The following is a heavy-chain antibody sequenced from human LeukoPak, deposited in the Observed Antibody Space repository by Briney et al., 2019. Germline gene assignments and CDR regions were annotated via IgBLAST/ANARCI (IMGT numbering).Heavy chain of an antibody. D-gene: IGHD3-3*01. CDR1: GFTFSSYW. CDR2: IKQDGSEK. Sequence: GGSLRLSCAASGFTFSSYWMSWVRQAPGKGLEWVANIKQDGSEKYYVDSVKGRFTISRDNAKNSLYLQMNSLRAEDTAVYYCARDLSVLRGNWFDPWGQGTLVTVSS. J-gene: IGHJ5*02. V-gene: IGHV3-7*01. CDR3: ARDLSVLRGNWFDP.